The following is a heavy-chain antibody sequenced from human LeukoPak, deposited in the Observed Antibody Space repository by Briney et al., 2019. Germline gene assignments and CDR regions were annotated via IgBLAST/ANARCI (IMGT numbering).Heavy chain of an antibody. Sequence: SETLSLTCTVSGGSISSGSYCWSWIRQPAGKGLEWIGHIHISGSTNYNPSLKSRVTISVDTSKNQLPLKLSSVTAADTAVYYCARVTGYIVEDYFDYWGQGTLVTVSS. CDR2: IHISGST. D-gene: IGHD3-22*01. J-gene: IGHJ4*02. CDR1: GGSISSGSYC. CDR3: ARVTGYIVEDYFDY. V-gene: IGHV4-61*10.